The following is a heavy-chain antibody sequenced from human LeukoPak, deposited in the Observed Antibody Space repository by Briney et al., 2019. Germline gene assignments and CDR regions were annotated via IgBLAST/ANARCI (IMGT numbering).Heavy chain of an antibody. J-gene: IGHJ4*02. V-gene: IGHV3-7*03. CDR3: ARDQYDTWSRRGNFDS. D-gene: IGHD3-3*01. Sequence: GGSLRLSCAASGFIFQNYAMSWVRQAPGKGLEWVANIKLDGSEKNYVDSVKGRFTISRDNTKNSLYLQMNSLRVEDTAVFYCARDQYDTWSRRGNFDSWGQGTLVIVSS. CDR1: GFIFQNYA. CDR2: IKLDGSEK.